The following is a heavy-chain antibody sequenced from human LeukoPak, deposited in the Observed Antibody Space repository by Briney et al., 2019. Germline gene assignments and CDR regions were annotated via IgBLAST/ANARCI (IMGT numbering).Heavy chain of an antibody. V-gene: IGHV1-18*01. D-gene: IGHD4-17*01. J-gene: IGHJ4*02. CDR1: GYTSNTYG. Sequence: GASVKVSCKAFGYTSNTYGISWVRQAPGEGLEYMGWISTYNGHTNYAQKFQDRVTMTAETSTNTGYMELRGLRSDDTAVYYCATGDPYSFDYWGQGTLVTVAS. CDR3: ATGDPYSFDY. CDR2: ISTYNGHT.